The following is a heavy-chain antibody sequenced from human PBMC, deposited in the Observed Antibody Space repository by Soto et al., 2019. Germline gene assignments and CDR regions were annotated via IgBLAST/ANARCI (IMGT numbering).Heavy chain of an antibody. CDR2: ISGSGGST. J-gene: IGHJ5*02. Sequence: PGGSLRLSCAASGFTFSSYAMSWVRQAPGKGLEWVSAISGSGGSTYYADSVKGRFTISRDNSKNTLYLQMNSLRAEDTAVYYCAKDSDIVVVPAAIRRRFDPWGQGTLVTVSS. CDR1: GFTFSSYA. D-gene: IGHD2-2*02. V-gene: IGHV3-23*01. CDR3: AKDSDIVVVPAAIRRRFDP.